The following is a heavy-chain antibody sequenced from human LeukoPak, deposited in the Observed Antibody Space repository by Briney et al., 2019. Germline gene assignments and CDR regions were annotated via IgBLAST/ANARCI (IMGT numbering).Heavy chain of an antibody. V-gene: IGHV3-64*01. CDR2: ISGDGGTT. J-gene: IGHJ6*02. CDR3: ARMGTGTFGGALDA. Sequence: PGGSLRLSCTASGFTLRPYAMHWVRQAPGKGLEYVSSISGDGGTTYHANSVKGRFTISRDNSKNTLYLQMASLRADDMGVYYCARMGTGTFGGALDAWGQGTTVTISS. D-gene: IGHD1-1*01. CDR1: GFTLRPYA.